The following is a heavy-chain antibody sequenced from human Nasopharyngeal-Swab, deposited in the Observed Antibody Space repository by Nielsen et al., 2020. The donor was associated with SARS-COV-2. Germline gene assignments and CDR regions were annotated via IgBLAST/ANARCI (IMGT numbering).Heavy chain of an antibody. CDR1: GGSISSSSHY. CDR2: VSYTGRT. V-gene: IGHV4-39*01. Sequence: SETLSLTCSVSGGSISSSSHYWDWVRQPPGKGLEWIGRVSYTGRTYYNSSLKSRVTMSVDTSKNQFSLKLSSVTAADTAVYYCARQGDILTGFCFDSWGQGTLVTVSS. CDR3: ARQGDILTGFCFDS. D-gene: IGHD3-9*01. J-gene: IGHJ4*02.